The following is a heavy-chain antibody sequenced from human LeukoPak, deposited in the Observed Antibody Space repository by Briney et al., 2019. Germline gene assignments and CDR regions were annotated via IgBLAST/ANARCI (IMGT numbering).Heavy chain of an antibody. Sequence: SETLSLTCTVSGGSISNYYWSWIRQPPGKGLEWIGYISYSGNTNRNPSLKSRVIMSVDTSKNQFSLKLSSVTAADTAVYYCARDPSGYSSGWYVVYYGMDVWGQGTTVTVSS. D-gene: IGHD6-19*01. J-gene: IGHJ6*02. CDR2: ISYSGNT. CDR3: ARDPSGYSSGWYVVYYGMDV. CDR1: GGSISNYY. V-gene: IGHV4-59*01.